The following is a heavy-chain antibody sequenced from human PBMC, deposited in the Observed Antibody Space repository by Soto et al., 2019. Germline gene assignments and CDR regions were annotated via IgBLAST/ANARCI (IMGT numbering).Heavy chain of an antibody. CDR2: INHSGST. D-gene: IGHD3-10*01. J-gene: IGHJ4*02. Sequence: QVQLQQWGAGLLKPSETLSLTCAVYGGSFSGYYWSWIRQPPGKGLEWIGEINHSGSTNYNPSLKNRSTISVDTSKNQFSLKLGSVAAAETAVYYRARGGLTLWVGGNAGADFDYWGQGTLVTVSS. CDR1: GGSFSGYY. V-gene: IGHV4-34*01. CDR3: ARGGLTLWVGGNAGADFDY.